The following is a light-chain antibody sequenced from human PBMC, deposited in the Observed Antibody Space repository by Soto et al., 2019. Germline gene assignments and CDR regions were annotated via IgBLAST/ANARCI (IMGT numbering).Light chain of an antibody. Sequence: SYELTQPPSVSVAPGQTATVTCGGRNIGSKSVHWYQQKPGQAPVLVVHDDSDRPSGIPGRFSGSNSGDTATLTISGVEAGDEADYYCQVWDRSSNHWVFGGVTKVTVL. CDR1: NIGSKS. CDR2: DDS. J-gene: IGLJ3*02. CDR3: QVWDRSSNHWV. V-gene: IGLV3-21*02.